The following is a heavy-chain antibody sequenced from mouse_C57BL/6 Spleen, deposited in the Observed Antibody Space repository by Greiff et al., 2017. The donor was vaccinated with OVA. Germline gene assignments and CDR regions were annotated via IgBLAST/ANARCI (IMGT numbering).Heavy chain of an antibody. V-gene: IGHV1-15*01. CDR1: GYTFTDYE. Sequence: VQLQQSGAELVRPGASVTLSCKASGYTFTDYEMHWVKQTPVHGLEWIGAIDPETGGTAYNQKFKGKAILTADKSSSTAYMELRSLTSEDSAVYYCTRSGYDGTRAIDYWGQGTSVTVSS. D-gene: IGHD2-3*01. CDR3: TRSGYDGTRAIDY. J-gene: IGHJ4*01. CDR2: IDPETGGT.